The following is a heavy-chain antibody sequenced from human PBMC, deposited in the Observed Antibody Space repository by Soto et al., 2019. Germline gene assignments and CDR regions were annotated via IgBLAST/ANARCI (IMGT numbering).Heavy chain of an antibody. D-gene: IGHD3-10*01. V-gene: IGHV1-46*01. CDR3: ARGRGGVQH. J-gene: IGHJ1*01. CDR2: INPSGGST. CDR1: GYTFTSYY. Sequence: AALHVSRKASGYTFTSYYMHWVRQAPGQGLEWMGIINPSGGSTSYAQKFQGRVTMTRDTSKNQFSLKLSFVTAADTAVYYCARGRGGVQHWGQGTLVTVSS.